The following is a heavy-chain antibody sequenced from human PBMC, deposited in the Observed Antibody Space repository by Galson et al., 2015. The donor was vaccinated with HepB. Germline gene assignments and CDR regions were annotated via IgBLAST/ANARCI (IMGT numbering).Heavy chain of an antibody. V-gene: IGHV2-5*02. CDR2: IYWDDDK. J-gene: IGHJ5*02. CDR3: AHKTAAGDFNNWFDP. CDR1: GFSLSTSGVG. Sequence: PALVKPTQTLTLTCTFSGFSLSTSGVGVGWIRQPPGKALECLALIYWDDDKRYSPSLKSRLTITKDTSKNQVVLTMTNMDPVDTATYYCAHKTAAGDFNNWFDPWGQGTLVTVSS. D-gene: IGHD6-13*01.